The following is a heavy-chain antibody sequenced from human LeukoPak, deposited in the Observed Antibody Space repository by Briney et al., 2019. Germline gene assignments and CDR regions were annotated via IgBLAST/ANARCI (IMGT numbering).Heavy chain of an antibody. CDR3: ARLIYYDFWSVRYHMDV. Sequence: KASETLSLTCTVSGGPISSYYWSWIRQPPGKGLEWIGYIYYSGSTNYNPSLKSRVTISVDTSKNQFSLKLSSVTAADTAVYYCARLIYYDFWSVRYHMDVWGKGTTVTVSS. D-gene: IGHD3-3*01. CDR1: GGPISSYY. CDR2: IYYSGST. V-gene: IGHV4-59*01. J-gene: IGHJ6*03.